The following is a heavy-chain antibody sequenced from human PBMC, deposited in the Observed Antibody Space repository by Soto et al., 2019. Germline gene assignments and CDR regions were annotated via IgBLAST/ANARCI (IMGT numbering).Heavy chain of an antibody. V-gene: IGHV1-18*01. CDR2: ISAYNGNT. D-gene: IGHD6-6*01. CDR3: ARLPYSSSDQTTKPFDY. Sequence: QVQLVQSGAEVKKPGASVKVPCKASGYTFTSYGISWVRQAPGQGLEWMGWISAYNGNTNYAQKLQGRVTMTTDTSTSTAYMELRSLRSDDTAVYYCARLPYSSSDQTTKPFDYWGQGTLVTVSS. CDR1: GYTFTSYG. J-gene: IGHJ4*02.